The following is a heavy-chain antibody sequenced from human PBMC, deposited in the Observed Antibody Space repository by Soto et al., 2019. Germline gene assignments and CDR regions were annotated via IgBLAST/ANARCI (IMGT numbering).Heavy chain of an antibody. J-gene: IGHJ4*02. Sequence: PGGSLRLSCAASGFTFSSYWMSWVRQAPGKGLEWVANIKQDGSEKYYVDSVKGRFTISRDNAKNSLYLQMNSLRAEDTAVYYCASFYDILTGYYKLPNPFDYWGQGTLVTVSS. V-gene: IGHV3-7*01. CDR1: GFTFSSYW. D-gene: IGHD3-9*01. CDR2: IKQDGSEK. CDR3: ASFYDILTGYYKLPNPFDY.